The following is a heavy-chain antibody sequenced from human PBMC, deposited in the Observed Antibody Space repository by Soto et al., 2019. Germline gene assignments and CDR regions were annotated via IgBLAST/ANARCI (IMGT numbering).Heavy chain of an antibody. J-gene: IGHJ6*02. D-gene: IGHD3-3*01. CDR2: ISGSGGST. CDR1: GFTFSSYA. CDR3: AKAGGGDDFWSGYSHVWGMDV. V-gene: IGHV3-23*01. Sequence: EVQLLESGGGLVQPGGSLRLSCAASGFTFSSYAMSWVRQAPGKGLEWVSAISGSGGSTYYADSVKGRFTISRDNSKNPLYLQMNGLGAEDTAVYYCAKAGGGDDFWSGYSHVWGMDVWGQGTTVTVSS.